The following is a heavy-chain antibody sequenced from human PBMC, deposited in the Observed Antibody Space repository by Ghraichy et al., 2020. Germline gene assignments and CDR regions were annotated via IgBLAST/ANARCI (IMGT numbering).Heavy chain of an antibody. J-gene: IGHJ5*02. CDR1: GFTFSSYA. Sequence: GGSLRLSCAASGFTFSSYAMSWVRQAPGKGLEWVSAISGSGGSTYYADSVKGRFTISRDNSKNTLYLQMNSLRAEDTAVYYCAKDQSYDILTGYYGRWFDPWGQGTLVTVSS. D-gene: IGHD3-9*01. V-gene: IGHV3-23*01. CDR3: AKDQSYDILTGYYGRWFDP. CDR2: ISGSGGST.